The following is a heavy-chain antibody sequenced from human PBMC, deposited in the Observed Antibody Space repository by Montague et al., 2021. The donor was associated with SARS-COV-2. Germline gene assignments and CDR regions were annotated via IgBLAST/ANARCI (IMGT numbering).Heavy chain of an antibody. V-gene: IGHV3-13*01. J-gene: IGHJ6*04. CDR2: IGTAGDT. CDR1: GFTFSSHD. CDR3: ARAHADSVYHFWSGSVTSTSLDV. D-gene: IGHD3-3*01. Sequence: SLRLSCAASGFTFSSHDMHWVRQSPGKGLQWVSAIGTAGDTYYEGSVEGRFTISREDAKSSLSLQMTSLTAGDTAVYYCARAHADSVYHFWSGSVTSTSLDVGGKGTAVTVSS.